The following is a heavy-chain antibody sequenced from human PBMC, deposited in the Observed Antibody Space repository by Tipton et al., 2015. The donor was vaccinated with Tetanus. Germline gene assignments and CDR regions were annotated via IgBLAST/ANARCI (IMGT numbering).Heavy chain of an antibody. V-gene: IGHV5-51*01. CDR3: AGRRRDGYDMDVFDS. CDR1: GYRFTDYW. CDR2: IYPDDSDT. Sequence: QLVQSGAEVKKAGESLKISCKGSGYRFTDYWIGWVRQMPGKGLEWMGIIYPDDSDTKYSPTFQGQVTISVDKSINTAYLQWSRLKASDTAMYFCAGRRRDGYDMDVFDSWGQGTMVIVSS. J-gene: IGHJ3*02. D-gene: IGHD5-24*01.